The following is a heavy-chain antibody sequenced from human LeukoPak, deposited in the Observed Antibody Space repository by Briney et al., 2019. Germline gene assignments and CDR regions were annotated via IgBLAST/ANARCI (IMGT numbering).Heavy chain of an antibody. Sequence: ASVKVSCKASGYTFTGYYMHWVRQAPGQGLEWMGWISAYNGNTNYAQKLQGRVTMTTDTSTSTAYMELRSLRSDDTAVYYCARANAPRYYDFWSGYSYPTYYYYYMDVWGKGTTVTVSS. CDR3: ARANAPRYYDFWSGYSYPTYYYYYMDV. D-gene: IGHD3-3*01. J-gene: IGHJ6*03. CDR2: ISAYNGNT. CDR1: GYTFTGYY. V-gene: IGHV1-18*04.